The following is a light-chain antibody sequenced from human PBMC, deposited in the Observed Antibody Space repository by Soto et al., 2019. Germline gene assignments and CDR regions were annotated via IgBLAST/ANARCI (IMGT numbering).Light chain of an antibody. CDR1: SSDVGGYNY. V-gene: IGLV2-14*01. J-gene: IGLJ1*01. CDR3: SPYTSSSTHNYV. CDR2: EVS. Sequence: QSALTQPASVSGSPGQSITISCTGTSSDVGGYNYVSWYQQHPGKAPKLMIYEVSNRPSGVSNRFSGSKSGNTASLTISGLQAEDEADYYCSPYTSSSTHNYVFGTGTKV.